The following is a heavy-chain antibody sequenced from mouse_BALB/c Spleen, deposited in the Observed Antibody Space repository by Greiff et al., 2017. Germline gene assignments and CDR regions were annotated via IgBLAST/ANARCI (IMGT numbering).Heavy chain of an antibody. CDR3: ARDGSAMDY. CDR1: GFSLSRYS. Sequence: VKLMESGPGLVAPSQSLSITCTVSGFSLSRYSVHWVRQPPGKGLEWLGMIWAGGSTNYNSALMSRLSISKDNSKSQVFLKMNSLQTDDTAMYYCARDGSAMDYWGQGTSVTVSS. V-gene: IGHV2-9*02. D-gene: IGHD3-1*01. CDR2: IWAGGST. J-gene: IGHJ4*01.